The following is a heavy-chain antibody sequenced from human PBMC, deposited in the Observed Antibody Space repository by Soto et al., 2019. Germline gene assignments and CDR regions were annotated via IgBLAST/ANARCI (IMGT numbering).Heavy chain of an antibody. D-gene: IGHD4-17*01. CDR1: GYSFPNYW. J-gene: IGHJ3*02. V-gene: IGHV5-51*01. CDR3: AKWTTVITPYTFEI. CDR2: IYPGNSDT. Sequence: PGESLKISFKGSGYSFPNYWIGWVRQVPGKGLEWMGIIYPGNSDTRYSPSFQGQVTISADKSISTAYLQWSSLKASDTAMYYCAKWTTVITPYTFEIWGLGTRVTVSS.